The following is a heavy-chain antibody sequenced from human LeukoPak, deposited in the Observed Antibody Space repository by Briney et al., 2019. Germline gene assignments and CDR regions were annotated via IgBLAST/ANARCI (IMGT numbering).Heavy chain of an antibody. Sequence: GGSLRLSCAASGFTFSSYAMSWIRQAPGKGLEWVSGMSGDGGDTYYADSVKGRFTIFRDNSKNTLYLQMNSLRAEDTAVYYCAKSGYSSGWYGVDYWGQGTLVTVSS. CDR3: AKSGYSSGWYGVDY. CDR2: MSGDGGDT. CDR1: GFTFSSYA. D-gene: IGHD6-19*01. V-gene: IGHV3-23*01. J-gene: IGHJ4*02.